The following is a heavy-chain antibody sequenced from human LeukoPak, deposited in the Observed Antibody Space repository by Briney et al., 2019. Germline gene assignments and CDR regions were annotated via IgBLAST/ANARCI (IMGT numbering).Heavy chain of an antibody. CDR2: TIPDSGDT. CDR3: AKDYGAFCFDS. J-gene: IGHJ4*02. D-gene: IGHD4-17*01. Sequence: ASVKVSCKASGSTFTGYYMHWVRQAPGQGLEWMGWTIPDSGDTNYAQKFQGRVTMTRDTSISTAYMELSGLRSDDTALYYCAKDYGAFCFDSWGQGTLVTVSS. CDR1: GSTFTGYY. V-gene: IGHV1-2*02.